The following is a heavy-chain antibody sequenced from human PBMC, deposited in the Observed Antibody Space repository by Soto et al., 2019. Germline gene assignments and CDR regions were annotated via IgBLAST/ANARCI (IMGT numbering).Heavy chain of an antibody. CDR3: ATSIAAPTTWYFDL. CDR1: GFTFSSND. D-gene: IGHD6-13*01. CDR2: ITAGGDP. J-gene: IGHJ2*01. Sequence: EVQLVESGGGLVQPGGSLRLSCAASGFTFSSNDMHWVRQVTGESLEWVSTITAGGDPYYPDSVKGRFTISRDNVKNSLYLQLNSLRAGDTAVYYCATSIAAPTTWYFDLWGRGTLVTVSS. V-gene: IGHV3-13*05.